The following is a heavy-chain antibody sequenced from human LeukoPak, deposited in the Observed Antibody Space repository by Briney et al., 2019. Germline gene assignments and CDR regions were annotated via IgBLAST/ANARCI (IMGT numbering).Heavy chain of an antibody. V-gene: IGHV3-23*01. CDR2: ISNNGGYT. J-gene: IGHJ4*02. CDR3: AKQLGYCSDGSCYFPY. CDR1: GFTFSSSA. Sequence: PGGSLRFSCAASGFTFSSSAMSWVRQAPGKGLEWGSAISNNGGYTYYADSVQGRFTISRDNSKSTLCLQMNSLRAEDTAVYYCAKQLGYCSDGSCYFPYWGQGTLVTVSS. D-gene: IGHD2-15*01.